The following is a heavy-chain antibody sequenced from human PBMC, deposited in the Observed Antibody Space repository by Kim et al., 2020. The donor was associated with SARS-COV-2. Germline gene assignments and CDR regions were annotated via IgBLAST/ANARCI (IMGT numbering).Heavy chain of an antibody. CDR2: IYTADSDT. V-gene: IGHV5-51*01. Sequence: GEYMKISCKGSGYSFSNYWIGWVRKMSGKGLEWMGIIYTADSDTRYSTAFQGQVTISVDKSISTACVQWSSLKASDTAMYYCAQLVTYTSGSYAPFWGQGTLVTVSS. CDR1: GYSFSNYW. J-gene: IGHJ4*02. D-gene: IGHD3-10*01. CDR3: AQLVTYTSGSYAPF.